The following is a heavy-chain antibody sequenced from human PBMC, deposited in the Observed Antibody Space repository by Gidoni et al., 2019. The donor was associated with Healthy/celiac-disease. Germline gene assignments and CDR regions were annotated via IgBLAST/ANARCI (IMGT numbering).Heavy chain of an antibody. CDR2: INHSGST. CDR3: AIARGYSYDLSWFDP. V-gene: IGHV4-34*01. CDR1: GGSFSGYY. J-gene: IGHJ5*02. Sequence: QVQLQQWGAGLLKPSETLSLTCAVYGGSFSGYYWSWIRQPPGKGLEWIGEINHSGSTNYNPSLKSRVTISVDTSKNQFSLKLSSVTAADTAVYYCAIARGYSYDLSWFDPWGQGTLVTVSS. D-gene: IGHD5-18*01.